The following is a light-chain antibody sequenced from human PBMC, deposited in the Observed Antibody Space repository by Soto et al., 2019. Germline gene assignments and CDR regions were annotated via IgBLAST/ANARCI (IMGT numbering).Light chain of an antibody. CDR1: QTINNW. J-gene: IGKJ2*01. V-gene: IGKV1-5*01. Sequence: DIQMTQSPSTLSASVGDRVTITCRASQTINNWLAWYQQKPGKAPKLLIYDASSLESGAPSRFSGSGSGTEFTLTISSLQPDDFATYCCQHYNLYSIYTFGQGTKVDIK. CDR3: QHYNLYSIYT. CDR2: DAS.